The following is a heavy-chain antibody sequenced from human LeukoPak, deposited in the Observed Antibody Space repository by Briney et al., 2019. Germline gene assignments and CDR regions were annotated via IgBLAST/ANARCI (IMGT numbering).Heavy chain of an antibody. V-gene: IGHV3-30*02. CDR2: IRYDGNNK. Sequence: PGGSLRLSCAASGFTFTSFGMHWVRQAPGKGLEWVAFIRYDGNNKYYADSVKGRFTISRDISKNTLYLQMNSLRAEDTAVYYCAKGDYNSDHWGQGTLVTVPS. CDR3: AKGDYNSDH. J-gene: IGHJ4*02. D-gene: IGHD2/OR15-2a*01. CDR1: GFTFTSFG.